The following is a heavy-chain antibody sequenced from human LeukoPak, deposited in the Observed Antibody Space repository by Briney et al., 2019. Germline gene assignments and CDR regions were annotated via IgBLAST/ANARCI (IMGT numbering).Heavy chain of an antibody. D-gene: IGHD1-7*01. V-gene: IGHV4-34*01. J-gene: IGHJ4*02. Sequence: PSETLSLTCAVYGGSFSGYYWSWIRQPPGKGLEWIGEINHSGSTNYNPSLKSRVTISVDTSKNRFSLKLSSVTAADTAVYYCARGIELRRFDYWGQGTLVTVSS. CDR1: GGSFSGYY. CDR3: ARGIELRRFDY. CDR2: INHSGST.